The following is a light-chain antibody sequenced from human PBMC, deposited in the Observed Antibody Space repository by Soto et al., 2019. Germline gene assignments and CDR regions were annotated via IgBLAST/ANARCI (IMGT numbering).Light chain of an antibody. V-gene: IGKV4-1*01. Sequence: DIVVTHAPDSLAVSLGERVTINCTSSQSVFYTSNNRNYIPWYHQRPGQPPNLLIYWASTRGSGVPGRFSGSESGTDFHLTISSLQAEDGGVYYFQQYYTSAPPFSKGNKLEIK. J-gene: IGKJ2*01. CDR2: WAS. CDR3: QQYYTSAPP. CDR1: QSVFYTSNNRNY.